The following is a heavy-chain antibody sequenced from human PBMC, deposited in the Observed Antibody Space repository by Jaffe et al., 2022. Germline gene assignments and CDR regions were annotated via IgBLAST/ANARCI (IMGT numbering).Heavy chain of an antibody. V-gene: IGHV4-34*01. CDR2: INHSGST. Sequence: QVQLQQWGAGLLKPSETLSLTCAVYGGSFSGYYWSWIRQPPGKGLEWIGEINHSGSTNYNPSLKSRVTISVDTSKNQFSLKLSSVTAADTAVYYCARTMVRGLRSDYWGQGTLVTVSS. J-gene: IGHJ4*02. CDR1: GGSFSGYY. D-gene: IGHD3-10*01. CDR3: ARTMVRGLRSDY.